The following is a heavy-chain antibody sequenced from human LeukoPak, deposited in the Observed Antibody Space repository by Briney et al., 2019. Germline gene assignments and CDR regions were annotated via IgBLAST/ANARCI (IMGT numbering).Heavy chain of an antibody. J-gene: IGHJ6*03. CDR2: ISAYNGNT. V-gene: IGHV1-18*01. D-gene: IGHD6-19*01. Sequence: GASVKVSCKASGYTFTSYGISWVRQAPGQGLEWMGWISAYNGNTNYAQKLQGRVTMTTDTSTSTAYMELRSLRSDDTAVYYCAREPVAGTSYYYYMDVWGKGTTVTVSS. CDR3: AREPVAGTSYYYYMDV. CDR1: GYTFTSYG.